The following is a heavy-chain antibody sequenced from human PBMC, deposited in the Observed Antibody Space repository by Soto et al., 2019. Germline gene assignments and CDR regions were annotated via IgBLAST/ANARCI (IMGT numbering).Heavy chain of an antibody. D-gene: IGHD5-18*01. J-gene: IGHJ6*02. CDR1: GGSISSGGYS. Sequence: PSETLSLTCAVSGGSISSGGYSWSWIRQPPGKGLEWIGYIYHSGSTYYNPSLKSRVTISVDRSKNQFSLKLSSVTAADTAVYYCARGGYSYGISYYYYYGMDVWGQGTTVTVS. CDR2: IYHSGST. CDR3: ARGGYSYGISYYYYYGMDV. V-gene: IGHV4-30-2*01.